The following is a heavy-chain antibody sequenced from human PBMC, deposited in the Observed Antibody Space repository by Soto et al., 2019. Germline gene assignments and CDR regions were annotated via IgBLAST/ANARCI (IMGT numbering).Heavy chain of an antibody. D-gene: IGHD4-17*01. CDR2: IYYSGST. V-gene: IGHV4-30-4*01. J-gene: IGHJ4*02. CDR1: GGSISSGDYY. Sequence: SETLSLTCTVSGGSISSGDYYWSWIRQPPGKGLEWIGYIYYSGSTYYNPSLKSRVTISVDTSKNQFSLKLSSVTAADTAVYYCVRTPYGDASKDYWGQGTLVTVS. CDR3: VRTPYGDASKDY.